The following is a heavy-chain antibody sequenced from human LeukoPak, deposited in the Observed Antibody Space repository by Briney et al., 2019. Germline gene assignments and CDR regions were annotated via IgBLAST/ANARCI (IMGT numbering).Heavy chain of an antibody. Sequence: PSETLSLTCAVYGGSFSGYYWSWIRQPPGKGLEWIGEINHSGSTNYNPSLKSRVTISVDTSKNQFSLKLSSVTAADTAVYYCARLRGHYYYYSYMDVWGKGTTVTVSS. CDR3: ARLRGHYYYYSYMDV. V-gene: IGHV4-34*01. J-gene: IGHJ6*03. D-gene: IGHD1-26*01. CDR1: GGSFSGYY. CDR2: INHSGST.